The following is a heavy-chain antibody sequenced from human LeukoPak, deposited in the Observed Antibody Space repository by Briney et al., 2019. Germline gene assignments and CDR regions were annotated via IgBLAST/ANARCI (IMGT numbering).Heavy chain of an antibody. D-gene: IGHD5-18*01. CDR2: IYSSGST. CDR1: GCSLSSYF. CDR3: ASEAESGNQLWLGCWFDP. J-gene: IGHJ5*01. Sequence: PGEALSLACSVSGCSLSSYFWSWVRQPAGKGLEWVGRIYSSGSTNYYLSLKSRVTMTVDTSKNQFSLKLSSVTAADTAVYYCASEAESGNQLWLGCWFDPWGQGTLVTVSS. V-gene: IGHV4-4*07.